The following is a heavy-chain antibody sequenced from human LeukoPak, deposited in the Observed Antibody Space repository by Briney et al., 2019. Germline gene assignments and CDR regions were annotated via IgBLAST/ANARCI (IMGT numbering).Heavy chain of an antibody. CDR2: IIPILGIA. CDR1: GYTFTSYD. D-gene: IGHD3-22*01. V-gene: IGHV1-69*04. CDR3: ARDYYDSSGYYSYGMDV. Sequence: ASVKVSCKASGYTFTSYDISWVRQAPGQGLEWMGRIIPILGIANYAQKFQGRVTITADKSTSTAYMELSSLRSEDTAVYYCARDYYDSSGYYSYGMDVWGQGTTVTVSS. J-gene: IGHJ6*02.